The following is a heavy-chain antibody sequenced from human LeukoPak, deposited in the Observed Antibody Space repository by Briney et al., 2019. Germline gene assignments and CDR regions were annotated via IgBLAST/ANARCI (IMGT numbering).Heavy chain of an antibody. D-gene: IGHD2-15*01. J-gene: IGHJ3*02. CDR1: GFTFSSYA. V-gene: IGHV3-23*01. Sequence: GGSLRLSCAASGFTFSSYAMSWVRQAPGKGLEWVSAISGSGGSTYYADSVKGRFTISRGNSKNTLYLQMNSLRAEDTAVYYCAKASPSYCSGGSCYPGRAFDIWGQGTMVTVSS. CDR3: AKASPSYCSGGSCYPGRAFDI. CDR2: ISGSGGST.